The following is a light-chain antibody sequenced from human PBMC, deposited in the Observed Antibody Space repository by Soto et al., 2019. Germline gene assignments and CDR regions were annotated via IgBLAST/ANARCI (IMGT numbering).Light chain of an antibody. CDR3: SSYTGSSTRYV. V-gene: IGLV2-14*01. Sequence: QCVLTQPASVSGSPGQSITISCTGTSSDVGGYNYVSWYQQHPGKAPKLMIYGVTNRPSGVSNRFSGSKSGNTASLTISGLQAEDEADYYCSSYTGSSTRYVFGAGTKVTV. CDR2: GVT. CDR1: SSDVGGYNY. J-gene: IGLJ1*01.